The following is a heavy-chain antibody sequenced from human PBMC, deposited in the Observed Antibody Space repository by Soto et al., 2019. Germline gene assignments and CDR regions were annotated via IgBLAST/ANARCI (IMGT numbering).Heavy chain of an antibody. CDR1: GGSISSYY. J-gene: IGHJ4*02. D-gene: IGHD4-17*01. V-gene: IGHV4-59*08. CDR2: IYYSGST. CDR3: EGRYGPGFAD. Sequence: PSETLSLTCTVSGGSISSYYWSWIRQPPGKGLEWIGYIYYSGSTNYNPSLKSRVTISVDTSKNQFSLKLSSVTAADTAGYYCEGRYGPGFADWGQGTLDTFSS.